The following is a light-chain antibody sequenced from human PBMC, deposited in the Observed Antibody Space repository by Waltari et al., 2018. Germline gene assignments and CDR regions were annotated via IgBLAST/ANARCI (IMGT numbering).Light chain of an antibody. V-gene: IGLV2-11*01. CDR2: EVS. CDR1: SSDVGGYNY. J-gene: IGLJ2*01. Sequence: QSALTQPRSVSGSPGQSVTISCTGTSSDVGGYNYVSWYQQHPGKAPKLMIYEVSKRPSGVPDRFSGSKTGNPASLTLSGLQAEDEADYYCCSYAGSFVVFGGGTKLTVL. CDR3: CSYAGSFVV.